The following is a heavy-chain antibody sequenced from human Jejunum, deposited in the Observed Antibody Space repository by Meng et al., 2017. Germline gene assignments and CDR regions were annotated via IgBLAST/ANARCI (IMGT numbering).Heavy chain of an antibody. CDR1: GDRVSSTSAA. J-gene: IGHJ4*02. Sequence: SETLSRTWASAGDRVSSTSAAWNWIRQSPSIGLEWLGSTYYRSKWYNDYAVSLKSRITVNPDTSKNHFSLQLNSVTPEDTAVYYCARGGANWEAQDRYFDSWDQGTLVTVSS. CDR2: TYYRSKWYN. V-gene: IGHV6-1*01. CDR3: ARGGANWEAQDRYFDS. D-gene: IGHD7-27*01.